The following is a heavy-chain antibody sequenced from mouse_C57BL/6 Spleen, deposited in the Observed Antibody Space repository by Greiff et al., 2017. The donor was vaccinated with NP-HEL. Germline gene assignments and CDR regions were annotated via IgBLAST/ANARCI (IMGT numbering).Heavy chain of an antibody. J-gene: IGHJ1*03. V-gene: IGHV1-18*01. CDR2: INPNNGGT. Sequence: VQLQQSGPELVKPGASVKIPCKASGYTFTDYNMDWVKQSHGKSLEWIGDINPNNGGTIYNQKFKGKATLTVDKSSSTAYMALHSLTSEDTAVDDCASSPCSDYDGSSYWYFDVWGTGTTVTVSS. CDR1: GYTFTDYN. CDR3: ASSPCSDYDGSSYWYFDV. D-gene: IGHD1-1*01.